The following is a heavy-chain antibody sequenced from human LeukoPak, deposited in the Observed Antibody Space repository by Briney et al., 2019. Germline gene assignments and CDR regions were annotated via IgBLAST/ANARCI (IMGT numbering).Heavy chain of an antibody. D-gene: IGHD2-15*01. Sequence: GGSLRLSCAASGFTFDDYAMHWVRQAPGKGLEWVSGISWNSGSIGYADSVKGRFTISRDNAKNSLYLQMNSLRAEDTALYYCAKDMGAALNAFDIWGQGTMVTVSS. CDR2: ISWNSGSI. CDR3: AKDMGAALNAFDI. CDR1: GFTFDDYA. V-gene: IGHV3-9*01. J-gene: IGHJ3*02.